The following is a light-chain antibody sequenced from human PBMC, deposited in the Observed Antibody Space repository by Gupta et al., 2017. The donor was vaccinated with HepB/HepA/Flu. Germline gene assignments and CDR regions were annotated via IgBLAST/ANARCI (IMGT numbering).Light chain of an antibody. CDR2: ENN. Sequence: NFLLTQPLSVSESPGKTVTISCTRSSGSIATNYVHWFQQRPGSSPTTVIFENNERPSGVPNRFSGSIDSSSNSASLTISGLNFEDEADYYCQSYDSNKKGVFGGGTKLTVL. J-gene: IGLJ3*02. V-gene: IGLV6-57*01. CDR3: QSYDSNKKGV. CDR1: SGSIATNY.